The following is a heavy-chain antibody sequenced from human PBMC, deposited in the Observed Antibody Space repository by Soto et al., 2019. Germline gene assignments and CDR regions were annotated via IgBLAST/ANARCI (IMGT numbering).Heavy chain of an antibody. CDR2: ISAYNGNT. J-gene: IGHJ6*02. V-gene: IGHV1-18*01. Sequence: QVQLVQSGAEVKKPGASVKVSCKASGYTFTSYGISWVRQAPGQGLEWMGWISAYNGNTNYAQKLQGRXXMXTXXSTSTAYMELRSLRSDDTAVYYCARRSGYYYGMDVWGQGTTVTVSS. CDR3: ARRSGYYYGMDV. D-gene: IGHD3-10*01. CDR1: GYTFTSYG.